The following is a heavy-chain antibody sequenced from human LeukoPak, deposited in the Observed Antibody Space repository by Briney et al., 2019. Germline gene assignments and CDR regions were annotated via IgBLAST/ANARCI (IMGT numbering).Heavy chain of an antibody. Sequence: PRGSLRLSCVASALTLRYYWMSWVRQAPGKGLEWVANIKQDGSEKHYVDSVKGRFTISRDNAKNSLYLQMNSLRAGDTAVYYCARDFDNSGWYEVDYWGQGTLVTVSS. J-gene: IGHJ4*02. V-gene: IGHV3-7*01. CDR1: ALTLRYYW. CDR3: ARDFDNSGWYEVDY. D-gene: IGHD6-19*01. CDR2: IKQDGSEK.